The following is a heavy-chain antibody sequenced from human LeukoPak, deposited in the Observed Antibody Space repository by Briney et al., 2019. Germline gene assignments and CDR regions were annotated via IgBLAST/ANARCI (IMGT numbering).Heavy chain of an antibody. Sequence: PGGSLRLSCAASGFTFSNYWIHWVRQAPGKGLVWVSRINSDGSRTSYADSVKGRFTTSRDNAKNTVYLQMNSLRAEDTAVYYRARSTYTSTSSAYWGQGTLVTVSS. CDR3: ARSTYTSTSSAY. D-gene: IGHD6-6*01. CDR2: INSDGSRT. J-gene: IGHJ4*02. V-gene: IGHV3-74*01. CDR1: GFTFSNYW.